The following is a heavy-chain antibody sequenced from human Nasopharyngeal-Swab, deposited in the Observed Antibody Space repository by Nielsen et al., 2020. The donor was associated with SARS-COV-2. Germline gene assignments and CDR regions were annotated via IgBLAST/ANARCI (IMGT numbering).Heavy chain of an antibody. D-gene: IGHD2-8*01. CDR1: GFTFGHYA. J-gene: IGHJ2*01. CDR2: MTVGAGGT. CDR3: AKRLYGDL. V-gene: IGHV3-23*01. Sequence: GESLKISCAASGFTFGHYAVIWVRQAPGKGLEWVSSMTVGAGGTSYADSVEGRFTISVDSSKNILYLQMNSLRAEDTAIYYCAKRLYGDLWGRGTLVTVSS.